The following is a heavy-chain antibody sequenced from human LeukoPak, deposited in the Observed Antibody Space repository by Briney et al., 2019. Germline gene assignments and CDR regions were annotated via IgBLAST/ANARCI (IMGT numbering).Heavy chain of an antibody. CDR3: AKADGSGSYSDF. D-gene: IGHD3-10*01. CDR2: ISGSGGST. Sequence: GGSLRLSCAASGFTVSSNYMSWVRQAPGKGLEWVSTISGSGGSTYYADSVKGRFTISRDNSKNTLYLQMNSLRAEDTAVYYCAKADGSGSYSDFWGQGTLVTVSS. CDR1: GFTVSSNY. J-gene: IGHJ4*02. V-gene: IGHV3-23*01.